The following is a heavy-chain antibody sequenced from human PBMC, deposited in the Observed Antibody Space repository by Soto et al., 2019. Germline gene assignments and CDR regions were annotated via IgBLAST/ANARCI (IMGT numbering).Heavy chain of an antibody. D-gene: IGHD2-21*01. Sequence: SETLSLTCKVSDDSLSAYYWSWIRQPAGKGREWIGRIYASGSTNYNPSLKGRVSMSVDTSKKQFSLKMISVTAADTAMYYCAPSAIPRGGWFRPWGQGVLVAVSS. J-gene: IGHJ5*02. CDR2: IYASGST. V-gene: IGHV4-4*07. CDR1: DDSLSAYY. CDR3: APSAIPRGGWFRP.